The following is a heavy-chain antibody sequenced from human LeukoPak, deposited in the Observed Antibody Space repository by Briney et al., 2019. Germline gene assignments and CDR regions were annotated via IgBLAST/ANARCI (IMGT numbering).Heavy chain of an antibody. Sequence: SETLSLTCAVYGGSFSGYYWSWIRQPPGKGLEWIGEINHSGSTNYNPSLKSRVTISVDTSKNQFSLKLSSVTAADTAVYYCARGHCGGDCYSGYYFDYWGQRTLVTVSS. D-gene: IGHD2-21*02. J-gene: IGHJ4*02. CDR1: GGSFSGYY. V-gene: IGHV4-34*01. CDR3: ARGHCGGDCYSGYYFDY. CDR2: INHSGST.